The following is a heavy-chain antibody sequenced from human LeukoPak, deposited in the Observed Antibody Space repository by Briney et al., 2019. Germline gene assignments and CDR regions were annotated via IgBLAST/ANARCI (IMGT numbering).Heavy chain of an antibody. D-gene: IGHD4-17*01. CDR1: GFTFSSYW. CDR2: IKQDGGEN. CDR3: ARVPSLSTVTYNWFDP. Sequence: PGGCLRLSCAASGFTFSSYWMSWVRQAPGKGLEWVANIKQDGGENYYVDSVKGRFTISRDNAKNSLYLQMNSLRAEDTAVYYCARVPSLSTVTYNWFDPWNQGTLVTASS. J-gene: IGHJ5*02. V-gene: IGHV3-7*01.